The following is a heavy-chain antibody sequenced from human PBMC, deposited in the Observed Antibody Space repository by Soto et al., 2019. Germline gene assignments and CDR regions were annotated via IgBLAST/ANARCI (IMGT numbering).Heavy chain of an antibody. D-gene: IGHD5-12*01. CDR2: IYKSGRT. Sequence: SETLSLTCSVSGDSISSGHWWSWVRQPPGKGLEWIGEIYKSGRTNYNPSLKSRVSISVDNSKNQLSLKLSSVTAADTAVYYCARDGQCGYNMLYWGQGALVTVSS. CDR1: GDSISSGHW. CDR3: ARDGQCGYNMLY. J-gene: IGHJ4*02. V-gene: IGHV4-4*02.